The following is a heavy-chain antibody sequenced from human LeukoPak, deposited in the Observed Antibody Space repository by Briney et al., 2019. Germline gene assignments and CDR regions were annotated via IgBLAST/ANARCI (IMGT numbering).Heavy chain of an antibody. Sequence: PGGSLRLSCAASGFTFSNYAMSWVRQARGKGLEWVSTISGSGGSTYYADSVKGRFTISRDNSKNTLYLQMNSLRAEDTAVYYCAKEGLYYYYMDVWGKGTTVTVSS. CDR3: AKEGLYYYYMDV. J-gene: IGHJ6*03. CDR2: ISGSGGST. CDR1: GFTFSNYA. V-gene: IGHV3-23*01.